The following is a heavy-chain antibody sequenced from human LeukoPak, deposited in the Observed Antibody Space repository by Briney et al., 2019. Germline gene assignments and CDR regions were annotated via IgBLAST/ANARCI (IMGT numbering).Heavy chain of an antibody. Sequence: SETLSLTCTVSGYSISSGYYWGWIRQPPGKGLEWIGSIYHSGSTYYNPSLKSRVTISVDTSKNQFSLKLRSVTAADTAVYYCARLRRVGATPCDSWGQGTLVTVSS. CDR2: IYHSGST. J-gene: IGHJ4*02. CDR3: ARLRRVGATPCDS. CDR1: GYSISSGYY. V-gene: IGHV4-38-2*02. D-gene: IGHD1-26*01.